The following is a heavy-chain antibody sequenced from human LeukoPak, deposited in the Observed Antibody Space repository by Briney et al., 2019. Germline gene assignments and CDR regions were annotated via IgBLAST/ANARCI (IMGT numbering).Heavy chain of an antibody. CDR1: GFSFGNYA. V-gene: IGHV3-64*02. CDR2: INTDGRIT. D-gene: IGHD1-26*01. CDR3: TRDGGSFCDFDY. Sequence: PGGSLGLSCVASGFSFGNYASHWVRQAPGKGLEYVSVINTDGRITYYADSVKGRFTISRDNSKNTVYLQMGSLRGEDMAVYYCTRDGGSFCDFDYWGQGALVTVSS. J-gene: IGHJ4*02.